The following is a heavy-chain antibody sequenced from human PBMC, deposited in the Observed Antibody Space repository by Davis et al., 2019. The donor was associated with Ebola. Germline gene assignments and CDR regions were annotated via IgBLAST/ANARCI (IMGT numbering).Heavy chain of an antibody. Sequence: AASVKVSCKASGYTFTSYYMHWVRQAPGQGLEWMGIINPSGGSTSYAQKFQGRVTMTRDTSISTAYMELSRLRSDDTAVYYCASPSKLLWFGESFDYWGQGTLVTVSS. CDR1: GYTFTSYY. D-gene: IGHD3-10*01. V-gene: IGHV1-46*01. CDR3: ASPSKLLWFGESFDY. CDR2: INPSGGST. J-gene: IGHJ4*02.